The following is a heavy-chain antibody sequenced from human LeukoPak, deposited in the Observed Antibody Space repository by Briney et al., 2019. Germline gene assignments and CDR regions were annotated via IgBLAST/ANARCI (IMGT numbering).Heavy chain of an antibody. Sequence: PGGSLRLSCEASGFTFSSSDMHWVRQATGKGLEWVSTISTAGDPYYPGSVKGRFTLSRENAKNSLYLQMNSLRAGDTAVYYCARGSGSSSWYSLDCWGQGTLVSVSS. CDR3: ARGSGSSSWYSLDC. CDR2: ISTAGDP. D-gene: IGHD6-13*01. J-gene: IGHJ4*02. CDR1: GFTFSSSD. V-gene: IGHV3-13*05.